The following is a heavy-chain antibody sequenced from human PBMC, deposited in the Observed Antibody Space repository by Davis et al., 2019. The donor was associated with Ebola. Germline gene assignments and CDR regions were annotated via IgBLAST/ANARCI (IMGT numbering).Heavy chain of an antibody. D-gene: IGHD4-17*01. CDR2: TRNKANSYTT. CDR3: ARVGRTAVTTGYYYYGMDV. J-gene: IGHJ6*02. V-gene: IGHV3-72*01. CDR1: GFTFSDHY. Sequence: GSLRLSCAASGFTFSDHYMDWVRQAPGKGLEWVGRTRNKANSYTTEYAASVKGRFTISRDDSKNSLYLQMNSLKTEDTAVYYCARVGRTAVTTGYYYYGMDVWGQGTTVTVSS.